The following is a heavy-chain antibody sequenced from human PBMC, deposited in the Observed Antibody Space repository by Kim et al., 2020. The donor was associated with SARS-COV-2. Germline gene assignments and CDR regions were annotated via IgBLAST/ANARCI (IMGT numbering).Heavy chain of an antibody. J-gene: IGHJ4*02. CDR1: GFTFSSYA. CDR2: ISYDGSNK. CDR3: ATGLFDS. Sequence: GGSLRLSCAASGFTFSSYAMHWVRQAPGKGLEWVAVISYDGSNKYYADSVKGRFTISRDNSKNTLYLQMNSLRAEDTAVYYCATGLFDSWGQGTLVTVSS. V-gene: IGHV3-30*04.